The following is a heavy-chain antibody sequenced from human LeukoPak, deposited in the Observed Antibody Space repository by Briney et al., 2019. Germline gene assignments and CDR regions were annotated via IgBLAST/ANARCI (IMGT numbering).Heavy chain of an antibody. CDR2: IYYSGST. CDR1: GGSISSSSYY. Sequence: SETLSLTCTVSGGSISSSSYYWGWIRQPPGKGLEWIGSIYYSGSTYYNPSLKSRVTISVDTSKNQFSLKLSSVTAADTAVYYCARDPGGFYYFDYWGQGTLVTVSS. V-gene: IGHV4-39*07. J-gene: IGHJ4*02. D-gene: IGHD1-14*01. CDR3: ARDPGGFYYFDY.